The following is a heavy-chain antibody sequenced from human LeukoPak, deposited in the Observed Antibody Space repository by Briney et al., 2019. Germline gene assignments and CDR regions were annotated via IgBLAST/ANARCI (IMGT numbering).Heavy chain of an antibody. CDR2: IIPIFGTA. Sequence: ASVTVSFKASGGTFSIYGISWVRQAPGQGIEWMGGIIPIFGTANYEQKFQGRVTITTDESKSKDYLELSSLRSEDTAVYYCERRRTVNHHAFDIWGQGTMVTVSS. CDR3: ERRRTVNHHAFDI. D-gene: IGHD1-1*01. J-gene: IGHJ3*02. CDR1: GGTFSIYG. V-gene: IGHV1-69*05.